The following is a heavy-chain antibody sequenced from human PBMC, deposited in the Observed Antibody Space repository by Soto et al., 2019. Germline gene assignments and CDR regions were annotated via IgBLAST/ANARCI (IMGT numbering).Heavy chain of an antibody. V-gene: IGHV4-61*01. CDR2: IYYNGNT. D-gene: IGHD1-26*01. CDR3: ARLYYSAHSGSYYFDY. J-gene: IGHJ4*02. Sequence: QVQLHESGTGLVTSSETLSLMCSVCGGSVSRGCFYWGWVRQPPGKGLEWIGHIYYNGNTKYSPSLKSRLTISVDTSNNRFSLNLRSVTAADTAVYFCARLYYSAHSGSYYFDYWGQGAPVTVSS. CDR1: GGSVSRGCFY.